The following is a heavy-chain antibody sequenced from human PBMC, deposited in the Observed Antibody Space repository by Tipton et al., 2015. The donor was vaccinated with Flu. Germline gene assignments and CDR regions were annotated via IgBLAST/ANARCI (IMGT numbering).Heavy chain of an antibody. Sequence: QLVQSGAEVKKPGESLKISCKASGYSFNSYWIGWVRQMPGKGLEWMGWISPYTDNSNYAQKFQGRVTMTTDTSTNTAYMEVRSLRLDDTAVYYCVRDMPQGVVVIPPAKRFDHWGQGTLVTVSS. CDR3: VRDMPQGVVVIPPAKRFDH. CDR2: ISPYTDNS. J-gene: IGHJ4*02. CDR1: GYSFNSYW. D-gene: IGHD2-2*01. V-gene: IGHV1-18*01.